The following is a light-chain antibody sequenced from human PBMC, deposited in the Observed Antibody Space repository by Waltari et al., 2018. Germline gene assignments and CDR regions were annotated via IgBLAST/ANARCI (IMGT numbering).Light chain of an antibody. Sequence: DIVMTQSPDSLAVSLGERAPINCKSSQNVLSIFNNKNYLAWYQLKPGQSPKLLIYWASTRESGVPDRFSGSGSGTDFTLTISSLQAEDVAVYYCQQYYTAPYTFGQGTKVEIK. J-gene: IGKJ2*01. V-gene: IGKV4-1*01. CDR3: QQYYTAPYT. CDR2: WAS. CDR1: QNVLSIFNNKNY.